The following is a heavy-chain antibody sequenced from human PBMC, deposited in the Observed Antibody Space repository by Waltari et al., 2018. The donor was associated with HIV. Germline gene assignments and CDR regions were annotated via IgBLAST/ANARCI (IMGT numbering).Heavy chain of an antibody. J-gene: IGHJ5*02. Sequence: EVQLVESGGGLVKRGGSLRLSCAASGFTFTTYSMNWVGQAPGKGLEWVSSISSSSRYKYYADSVKGRITISRDNAKNSLYLQMNSLRAEDTAVYYCARDSNKYCSGGSCSRFDPWGQGTLVTVSS. V-gene: IGHV3-21*01. D-gene: IGHD2-15*01. CDR3: ARDSNKYCSGGSCSRFDP. CDR1: GFTFTTYS. CDR2: ISSSSRYK.